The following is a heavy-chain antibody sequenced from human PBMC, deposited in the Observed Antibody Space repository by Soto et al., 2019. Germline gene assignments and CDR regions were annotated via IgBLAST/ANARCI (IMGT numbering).Heavy chain of an antibody. CDR1: GFTFSSYA. CDR2: ISGSGGST. D-gene: IGHD6-6*01. V-gene: IGHV3-23*01. Sequence: GGSLRLSCAASGFTFSSYAMSWVRQAPGKGLEWVSAISGSGGSTYYADSVKGRFTISRDNSKNTLYLQMNSLRAEDTAVYYCAKDRSIAARWRSYNWFDPWGQGTLVTVSS. J-gene: IGHJ5*02. CDR3: AKDRSIAARWRSYNWFDP.